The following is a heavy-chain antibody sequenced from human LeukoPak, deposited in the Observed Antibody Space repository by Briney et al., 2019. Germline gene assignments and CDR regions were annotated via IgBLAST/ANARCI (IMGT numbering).Heavy chain of an antibody. CDR2: TGTIGDT. J-gene: IGHJ1*01. V-gene: IGHV3-13*01. D-gene: IGHD6-19*01. Sequence: PGGSLRLSCAASGFTFSSSDMHWVRQPTGKGLEWVSATGTIGDTYYPGSVKGRFTISRENAKNTLYLQMNSLRAGDTAVYYCATGYSSGWYYYFQHWGQGSLVSVSS. CDR3: ATGYSSGWYYYFQH. CDR1: GFTFSSSD.